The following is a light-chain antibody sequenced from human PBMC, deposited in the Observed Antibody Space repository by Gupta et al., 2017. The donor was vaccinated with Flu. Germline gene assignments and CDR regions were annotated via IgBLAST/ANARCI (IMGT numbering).Light chain of an antibody. CDR1: SSNIESGR. CDR3: ATWYGSRIGYV. V-gene: IGLV1-44*01. Sequence: SALTHPPSASATPGQRVTISCSGSSSNIESGRVIWYQQHPGTPPKLLIYNSNQRPSWGADRCSAAKSGTTAALAISGRQPEDEADYYCATWYGSRIGYVFGTGTTFTVL. J-gene: IGLJ1*01. CDR2: NSN.